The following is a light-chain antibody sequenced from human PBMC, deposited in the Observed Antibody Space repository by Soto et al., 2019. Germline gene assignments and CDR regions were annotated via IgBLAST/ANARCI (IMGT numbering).Light chain of an antibody. Sequence: EIVLTQSPGTLSLSPGERATLSCRTSQSVSNNYLAWYQQKPGQTHRLLIYAASSRATGVPDRFSGSGSGTDFTLTVSRLEPEDFAVFYCQQYGNSPFTFGPGTKVEIK. CDR3: QQYGNSPFT. CDR1: QSVSNNY. CDR2: AAS. V-gene: IGKV3-20*01. J-gene: IGKJ2*01.